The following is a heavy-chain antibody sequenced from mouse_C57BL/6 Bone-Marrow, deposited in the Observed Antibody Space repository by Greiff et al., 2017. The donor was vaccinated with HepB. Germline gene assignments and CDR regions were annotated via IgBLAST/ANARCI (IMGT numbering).Heavy chain of an antibody. CDR1: GYTFTSYW. Sequence: QVQLQQPGAELVRPGTSVKLSCKASGYTFTSYWMHLVKQRPGQGLEWIGVIDPSDSYTNYNQKFKGKATLTVDTSSSTAYMQLSSLTSEDSAVYYCARMGEDYFDYWGQGTTLTVSS. CDR2: IDPSDSYT. D-gene: IGHD2-3*01. V-gene: IGHV1-59*01. CDR3: ARMGEDYFDY. J-gene: IGHJ2*01.